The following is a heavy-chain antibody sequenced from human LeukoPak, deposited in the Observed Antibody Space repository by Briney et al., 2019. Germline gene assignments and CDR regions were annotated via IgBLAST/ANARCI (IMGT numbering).Heavy chain of an antibody. CDR3: ARSTYCYDSSGYYPLYYFDY. J-gene: IGHJ4*02. D-gene: IGHD3-22*01. CDR1: GYTFTSYG. Sequence: ASVKVSCKASGYTFTSYGISWVRQAPGQGLEWMGWISAYNGNTNYAQKLQGRVTMTTDTSTSTAYMELRSLRSDDTAVYYCARSTYCYDSSGYYPLYYFDYWGQGTLVTVSS. V-gene: IGHV1-18*01. CDR2: ISAYNGNT.